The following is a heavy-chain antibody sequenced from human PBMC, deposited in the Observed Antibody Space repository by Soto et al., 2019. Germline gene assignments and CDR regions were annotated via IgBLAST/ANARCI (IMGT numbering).Heavy chain of an antibody. J-gene: IGHJ3*02. Sequence: EVELVESGGGLVKPGGSLRLSCLASRLRFSDYTMTWVRQAPGKGLEWVSSISIISTYIYYGDSVKGRFTISRDNAKNSLYLQMNSLRVEDTAVYYCARRGSEVTTGGGALDMWGQGTMVTVSS. V-gene: IGHV3-21*01. CDR3: ARRGSEVTTGGGALDM. D-gene: IGHD4-17*01. CDR1: RLRFSDYT. CDR2: ISIISTYI.